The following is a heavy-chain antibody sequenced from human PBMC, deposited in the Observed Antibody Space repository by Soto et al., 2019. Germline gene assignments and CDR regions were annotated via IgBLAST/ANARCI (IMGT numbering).Heavy chain of an antibody. D-gene: IGHD6-19*01. V-gene: IGHV3-30*18. CDR2: IFYDGSNE. J-gene: IGHJ2*01. CDR1: GFTFSSYG. CDR3: AKDAEYSSGYYVNWHFDL. Sequence: QVRLVESGGGVVQPGRSLRLSCAASGFTFSSYGMHWVRQAPGKGLEWVAAIFYDGSNEYYADSVKGRFTVSRDNSKNKLYLQIKSLRGEDTAVYYCAKDAEYSSGYYVNWHFDLWGRGTLLTVSS.